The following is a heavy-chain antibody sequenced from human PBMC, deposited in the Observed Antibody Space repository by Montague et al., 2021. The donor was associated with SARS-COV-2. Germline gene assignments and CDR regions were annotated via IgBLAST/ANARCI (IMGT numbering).Heavy chain of an antibody. CDR3: AREFGQYSSGWGYCYDMAD. Sequence: TLSLTCTVSGGSISSGGYYWSWLRQHPGKGLEWIGYINYSGSTYYNPSIKSRVTISVDTSKNQFYLKLSSVTAADTAVYYCAREFGQYSSGWGYCYDMADWGQGTTVTVSS. J-gene: IGHJ6*02. V-gene: IGHV4-31*03. D-gene: IGHD6-25*01. CDR1: GGSISSGGYY. CDR2: INYSGST.